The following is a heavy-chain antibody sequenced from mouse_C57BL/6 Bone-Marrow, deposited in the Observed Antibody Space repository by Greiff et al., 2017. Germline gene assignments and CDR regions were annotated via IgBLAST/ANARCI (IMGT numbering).Heavy chain of an antibody. CDR1: GYSITSGYY. CDR3: AREGYYFDY. CDR2: KSYDGSN. J-gene: IGHJ2*01. Sequence: DVQLVESGPGLVKPSQSLSLTCSVTGYSITSGYYWNWIRQFPGNKLEWMGYKSYDGSNNYNPSLKNRISITRDTSKNQFFLKLNSVTTEDTATYYCAREGYYFDYWGQGTTLTVSS. V-gene: IGHV3-6*01.